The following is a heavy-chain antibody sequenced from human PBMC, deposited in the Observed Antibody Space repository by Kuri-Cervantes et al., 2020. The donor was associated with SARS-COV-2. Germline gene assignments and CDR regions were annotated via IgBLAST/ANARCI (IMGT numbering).Heavy chain of an antibody. CDR1: GYTLTELS. Sequence: ASVKVSCKVSGYTLTELSMHWVRQAPGKGLEWMGGFDPEDGETIYAQKFQGRVTMTEDTSTDTAYMELSSLRSEDTAVYYCATVGRPKITIFGVDYYGMDVWGQGTTVTVSS. J-gene: IGHJ6*02. CDR3: ATVGRPKITIFGVDYYGMDV. CDR2: FDPEDGET. V-gene: IGHV1-24*01. D-gene: IGHD3-3*01.